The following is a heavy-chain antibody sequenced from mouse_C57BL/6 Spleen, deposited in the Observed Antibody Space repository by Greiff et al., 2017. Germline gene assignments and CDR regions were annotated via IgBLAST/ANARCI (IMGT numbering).Heavy chain of an antibody. D-gene: IGHD1-1*01. J-gene: IGHJ4*01. V-gene: IGHV5-6*02. CDR3: ARQGGISYVYAMDY. Sequence: EVKLVESGGDLVKPGGSLKLSCAASGFTFSSYGMSWVRQTPDKRLEWVATISSGGSYTYYPDSVKGRFTISRDNAKNTLYLQMSSLKSEDTAMYYCARQGGISYVYAMDYWGQGTSVTVAS. CDR1: GFTFSSYG. CDR2: ISSGGSYT.